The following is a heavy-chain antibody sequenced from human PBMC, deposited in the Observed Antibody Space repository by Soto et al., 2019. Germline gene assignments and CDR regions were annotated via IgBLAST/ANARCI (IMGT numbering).Heavy chain of an antibody. CDR3: ARDIQDSSGYYNWFDP. D-gene: IGHD3-22*01. CDR1: GYTFTSYG. V-gene: IGHV1-18*01. J-gene: IGHJ5*02. CDR2: ISAYNGNT. Sequence: ASVKVSCKASGYTFTSYGISWVRQAPGQGLEWMGWISAYNGNTNYAQKLQGRVTITTDTSTSTAYMELRSLRSDDTAVYYCARDIQDSSGYYNWFDPWGQGTLVTVSS.